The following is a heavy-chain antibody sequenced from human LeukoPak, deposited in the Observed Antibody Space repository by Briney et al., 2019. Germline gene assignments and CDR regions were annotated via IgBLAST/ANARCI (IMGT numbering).Heavy chain of an antibody. D-gene: IGHD3-22*01. CDR2: ITGSGGAT. Sequence: PGGSLRLSCAASGFTFRSYAMSWVRQAPGKGLEWVSGITGSGGATYYADSVKGRFTISRDNSKNTLYLQMNSLRAEDTAVYYCAKGKDPDYYDSSGQFPSYWGQGTLVTVSS. V-gene: IGHV3-23*01. CDR1: GFTFRSYA. CDR3: AKGKDPDYYDSSGQFPSY. J-gene: IGHJ4*02.